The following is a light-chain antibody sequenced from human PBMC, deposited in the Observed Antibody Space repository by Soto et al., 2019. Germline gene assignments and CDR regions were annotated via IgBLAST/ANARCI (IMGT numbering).Light chain of an antibody. J-gene: IGKJ1*01. Sequence: DIKMNISPSTLSASVGDRVTITCRASQSISIWLAWYQQKPGKAPKILIYKASSLESGVPSRFSGSGSGTDFTLTISRLESEDFAVYYCQQDDSSPWTFGQGTKVDIK. CDR3: QQDDSSPWT. CDR1: QSISIW. V-gene: IGKV1-5*03. CDR2: KAS.